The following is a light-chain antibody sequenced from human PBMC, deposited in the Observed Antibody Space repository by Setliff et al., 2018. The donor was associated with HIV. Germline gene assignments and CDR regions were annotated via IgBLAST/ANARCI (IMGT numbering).Light chain of an antibody. V-gene: IGLV2-14*03. Sequence: QSVLTQPASVSGSPGQSITISCTGISSDVGGYNYVSWYQLHPGKAPKLMIFDVSERPSGVSNRFSGSKSGNTASLTISGLQAEDEANYYCLSHTSRSTYVFGTGTKVTVL. CDR1: SSDVGGYNY. CDR3: LSHTSRSTYV. J-gene: IGLJ1*01. CDR2: DVS.